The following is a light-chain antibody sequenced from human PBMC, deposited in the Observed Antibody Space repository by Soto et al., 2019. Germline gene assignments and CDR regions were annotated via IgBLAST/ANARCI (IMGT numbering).Light chain of an antibody. CDR2: SAS. CDR3: HQSGSSPLT. Sequence: EIVLTQSPGTLSLSPGETATLSCRASETVDTSSLGWYQQKPGRAPSLLIYSASRRATGIPDRFDASGSATDFTLTISRLEPEDFAVYYCHQSGSSPLTFGGGTKVDMK. J-gene: IGKJ4*01. V-gene: IGKV3-20*01. CDR1: ETVDTSS.